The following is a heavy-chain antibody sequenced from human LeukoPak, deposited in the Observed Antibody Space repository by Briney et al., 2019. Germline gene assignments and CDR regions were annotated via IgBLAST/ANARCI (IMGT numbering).Heavy chain of an antibody. CDR3: AKDRLGALLYFDS. V-gene: IGHV3-23*01. D-gene: IGHD1-26*01. CDR1: GFTFSSYG. CDR2: ISGSGGTT. Sequence: GGSLRLSCAASGFTFSSYGMSWVRQAPGKGMEWVSAISGSGGTTYYADSVKGRFTISRDNSMNTLYLQMNSLRAEDTAVYSCAKDRLGALLYFDSWGQGTLVTVSS. J-gene: IGHJ4*02.